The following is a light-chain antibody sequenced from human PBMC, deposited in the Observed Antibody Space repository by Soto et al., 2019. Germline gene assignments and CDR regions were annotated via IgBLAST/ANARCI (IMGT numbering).Light chain of an antibody. Sequence: EIVLTQSPATLSLSPGERATLSCRASQSVSSYFAWSQQKPGQAPRLLIYAASNRATGIPARFSGSGSGTDFTLTISSLEPEDFAVYYCQQRRNWPPTFGGGTKVEIK. CDR3: QQRRNWPPT. J-gene: IGKJ4*01. V-gene: IGKV3-11*01. CDR1: QSVSSY. CDR2: AAS.